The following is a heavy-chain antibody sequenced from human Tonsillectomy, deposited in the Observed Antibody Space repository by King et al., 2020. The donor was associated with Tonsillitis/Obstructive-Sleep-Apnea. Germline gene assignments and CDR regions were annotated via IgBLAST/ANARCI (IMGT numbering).Heavy chain of an antibody. CDR1: GFSLSTSGVG. CDR3: AHPQGHPEYFDY. D-gene: IGHD1-14*01. CDR2: FHWDDDK. Sequence: TLKESGPTLVKPTQTLTLTCTFSGFSLSTSGVGVGWIRLPPGKSLDWLALFHWDDDKCYIPSLKSRLTITKDTSKNQVVLTMTNMDPVDTATYYCAHPQGHPEYFDYWGQGTLVTVSS. J-gene: IGHJ4*02. V-gene: IGHV2-5*02.